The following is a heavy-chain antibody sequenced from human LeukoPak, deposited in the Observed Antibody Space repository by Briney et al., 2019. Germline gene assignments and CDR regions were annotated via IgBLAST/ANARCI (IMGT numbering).Heavy chain of an antibody. CDR2: IYYSGST. Sequence: PSETLSLTCTVSGGSISSYYWSWIRQPPGKGLEWIGYIYYSGSTNYNPSLKSRVTISVDTSKNQFSLKLSSVTAADTAVYYCARSFLNIVGAEYYFDYWGQGTLVTVSS. CDR1: GGSISSYY. V-gene: IGHV4-59*08. D-gene: IGHD1-26*01. J-gene: IGHJ4*02. CDR3: ARSFLNIVGAEYYFDY.